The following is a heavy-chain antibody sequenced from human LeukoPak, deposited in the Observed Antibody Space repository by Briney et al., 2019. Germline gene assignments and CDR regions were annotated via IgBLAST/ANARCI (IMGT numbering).Heavy chain of an antibody. CDR2: MSYDGSHK. Sequence: PGGSLRLSCVASGFMFTSFGMHWVRQAPGKGLEWVAVMSYDGSHKYYGDSVKGRFTISRDNAKNSLYLQMNSLRAEDTAVYYCARDLPLQQLALYYYYYYGMDVWGQGTTVTVSS. CDR1: GFMFTSFG. V-gene: IGHV3-33*08. D-gene: IGHD6-13*01. J-gene: IGHJ6*02. CDR3: ARDLPLQQLALYYYYYYGMDV.